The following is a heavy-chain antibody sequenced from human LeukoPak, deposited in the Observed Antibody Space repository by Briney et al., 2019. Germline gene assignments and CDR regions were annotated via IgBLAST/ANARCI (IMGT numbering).Heavy chain of an antibody. V-gene: IGHV3-53*01. CDR2: IYSGGST. Sequence: PGGSLRLSCAASGFTFSSYAMSWVRQAPGKGLEWVSVIYSGGSTYYADSVKGRFTISRDNSKNTLYLQMNSLRAEDTAVYYCARDYYDSSGSSFDYWGQGTLVTVSS. D-gene: IGHD3-22*01. CDR1: GFTFSSYA. CDR3: ARDYYDSSGSSFDY. J-gene: IGHJ4*02.